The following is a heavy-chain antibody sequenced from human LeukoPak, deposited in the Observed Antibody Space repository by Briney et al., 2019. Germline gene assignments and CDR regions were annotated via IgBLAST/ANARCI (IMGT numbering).Heavy chain of an antibody. CDR3: ARAGHNSNSGGYDF. CDR2: IDPDTGDT. D-gene: IGHD3-22*01. J-gene: IGHJ4*02. CDR1: GYTFIDHY. V-gene: IGHV1-2*02. Sequence: ASVKVSCKPSGYTFIDHYLNWVRQAPGQGLESLGWIDPDTGDTNYPQKFQGRLNMTRDTSSSTAYIELNRLRSDDTAVYYFARAGHNSNSGGYDFCVLGTLVTVSS.